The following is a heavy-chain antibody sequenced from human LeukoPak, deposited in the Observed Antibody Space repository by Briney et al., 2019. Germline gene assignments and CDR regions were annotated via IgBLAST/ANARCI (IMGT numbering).Heavy chain of an antibody. CDR1: GCTFTSYG. V-gene: IGHV1-18*01. CDR2: ISAYNGNT. J-gene: IGHJ6*02. CDR3: ARDGRLAVRYYYYYGMDV. Sequence: ASVKVSCKASGCTFTSYGISWVRQAPGQGLEWMGWISAYNGNTNYAQKLQGRVTMTTDTSTSTAYMELRSLRSDDTAVYYCARDGRLAVRYYYYYGMDVWGQGTTVTVSS. D-gene: IGHD1-1*01.